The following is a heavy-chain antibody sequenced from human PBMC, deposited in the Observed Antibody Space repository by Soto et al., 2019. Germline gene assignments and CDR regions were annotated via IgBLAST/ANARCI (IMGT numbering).Heavy chain of an antibody. Sequence: QVQLVQSGAEVKKPGASVKVSCKASGYTFTSYAISWVRQAPGQGLEWMGWISAYNGNTNYAQKLQGRVTMTTDTTTSTAYIELRSVRSDDTGVYFCAREAPPEEYWGQGTLVTVSS. CDR3: AREAPPEEY. V-gene: IGHV1-18*01. CDR2: ISAYNGNT. J-gene: IGHJ4*02. CDR1: GYTFTSYA.